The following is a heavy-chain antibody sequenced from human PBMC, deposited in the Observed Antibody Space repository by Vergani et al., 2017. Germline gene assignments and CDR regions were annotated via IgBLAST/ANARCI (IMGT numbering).Heavy chain of an antibody. CDR3: AREDYDILTGIDY. V-gene: IGHV1-18*01. J-gene: IGHJ4*02. CDR2: ISAYNGNT. CDR1: GYTFTSYG. Sequence: QVQLVQSGAEVKKPGASVKVSCKASGYTFTSYGISWVRQAPGQGLEWMGWISAYNGNTNYAQKLQGRVTMTRDTSTSTVYMELSSLRSEDTAVYYCAREDYDILTGIDYWGQGTLVTVSS. D-gene: IGHD3-9*01.